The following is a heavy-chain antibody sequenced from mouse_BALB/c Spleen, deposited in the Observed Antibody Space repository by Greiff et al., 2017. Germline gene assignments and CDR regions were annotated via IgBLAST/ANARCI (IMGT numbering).Heavy chain of an antibody. V-gene: IGHV1-5*01. CDR3: TRGGVTTVVAWYFDV. Sequence: EVKLVESGTVLARPGASVKMSCKASGYTFTSYWMHWVKQRPGQGLEWIGAIYPGNSDTSYNQKFKGKAKLTAVTSTSTAYMELSSLTNEDSAVYYCTRGGVTTVVAWYFDVGGAGTTVTVAS. CDR2: IYPGNSDT. CDR1: GYTFTSYW. J-gene: IGHJ1*01. D-gene: IGHD1-1*01.